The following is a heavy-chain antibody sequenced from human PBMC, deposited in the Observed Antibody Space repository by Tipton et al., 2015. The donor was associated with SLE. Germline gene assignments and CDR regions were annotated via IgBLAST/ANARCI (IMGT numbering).Heavy chain of an antibody. D-gene: IGHD1-1*01. CDR2: IDYSGST. CDR3: ARGTAAFDI. CDR1: GGSISSSSYY. V-gene: IGHV4-61*05. Sequence: TLSLTCTVSGGSISSSSYYWGWIRQPPGKGLKWIGDIDYSGSTNYSPSLKSRVTISIDNSKKQFSVKVKSVTAADTAVYYCARGTAAFDIWGQGTMVTVSS. J-gene: IGHJ3*02.